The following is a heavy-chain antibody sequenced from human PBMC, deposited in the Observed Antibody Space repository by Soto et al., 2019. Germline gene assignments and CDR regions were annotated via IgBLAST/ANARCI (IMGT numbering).Heavy chain of an antibody. Sequence: QVQLQESGPGLVKPSETLSLTCTVSGGSVRSGSYYWSWIRQPPGKGLEWIGYIYYSGTTSYNPSLESRVTISVDTSKNQFSLKMSSVTAADTAVYYCARDWPYSYGNPNAGNGVDSWGQGTLLTVSS. CDR1: GGSVRSGSYY. V-gene: IGHV4-61*01. CDR2: IYYSGTT. D-gene: IGHD5-18*01. J-gene: IGHJ4*02. CDR3: ARDWPYSYGNPNAGNGVDS.